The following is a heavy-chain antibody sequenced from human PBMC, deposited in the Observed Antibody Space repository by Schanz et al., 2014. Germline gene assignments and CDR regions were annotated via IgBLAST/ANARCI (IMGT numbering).Heavy chain of an antibody. D-gene: IGHD4-17*01. Sequence: EVQLVESGGGLVQPGGSRILSCAASGFTFSGSAMHWVRQAPGKGLEWVAKIKPDGSEKLYVDSVKGRFTISRDNAKNSLYLQMNTLRAEDTAVYYCVRDTDYHFDYWGQGTLVTVSS. V-gene: IGHV3-7*01. CDR3: VRDTDYHFDY. CDR2: IKPDGSEK. J-gene: IGHJ4*02. CDR1: GFTFSGSA.